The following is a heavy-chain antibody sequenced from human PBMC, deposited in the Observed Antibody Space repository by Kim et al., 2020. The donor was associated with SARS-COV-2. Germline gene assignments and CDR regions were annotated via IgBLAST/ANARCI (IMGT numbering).Heavy chain of an antibody. D-gene: IGHD4-17*01. CDR2: IKQDGSEK. J-gene: IGHJ3*02. CDR3: ASASLASFLPVRLRAKSKGENDAFDI. CDR1: GFTFSSYW. Sequence: GGSLRLSCAASGFTFSSYWMSWVRQAPGKGLEWVANIKQDGSEKYYVDSVKGRFTISRDNAKNSLYLQMNSLRAEDTAVYYCASASLASFLPVRLRAKSKGENDAFDIWGQGTMVTVSS. V-gene: IGHV3-7*01.